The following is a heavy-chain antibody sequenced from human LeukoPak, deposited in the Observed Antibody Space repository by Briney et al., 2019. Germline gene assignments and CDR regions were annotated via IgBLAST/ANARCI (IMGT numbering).Heavy chain of an antibody. D-gene: IGHD3-10*01. CDR3: AADRYYHGSGSYYRWYFDL. Sequence: GTSVKVSCKASGFTFTSSAVQWVRQARGQRLEWIGWIVVGSGNPNYAQKFQERVTITRDMSTSTAYMELSSLRSEDTAVYYCAADRYYHGSGSYYRWYFDLWGRGTLVTVSS. J-gene: IGHJ2*01. CDR2: IVVGSGNP. CDR1: GFTFTSSA. V-gene: IGHV1-58*01.